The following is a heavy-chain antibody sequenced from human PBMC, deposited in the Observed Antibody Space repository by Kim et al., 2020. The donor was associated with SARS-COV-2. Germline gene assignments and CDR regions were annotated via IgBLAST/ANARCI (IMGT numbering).Heavy chain of an antibody. V-gene: IGHV1-3*01. CDR2: INPSNGNT. CDR3: ASDAAVTLLGYFDY. Sequence: ASVKVSCKASGYTFTSYAMHWVRQAPGQRLEWMGWINPSNGNTKYSQRFQGRVTITRDTSASTAYMELSSLNPEDTAVYYCASDAAVTLLGYFDYWGQGTLVTVSS. CDR1: GYTFTSYA. J-gene: IGHJ4*02. D-gene: IGHD4-17*01.